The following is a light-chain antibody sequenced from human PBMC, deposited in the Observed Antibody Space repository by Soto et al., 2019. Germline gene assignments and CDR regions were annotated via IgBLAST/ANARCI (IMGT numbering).Light chain of an antibody. J-gene: IGKJ1*01. CDR2: AAS. V-gene: IGKV1-8*01. Sequence: AIRMTQSPSSLSASTGDRVTITCRASQGISSYLAWYQQKPGKAPKLLIYAASTLQSGVPSRFSGSGSGTDFTLTITRLEPEDFAMYYCQQYSSSRTFGQGTKVDI. CDR1: QGISSY. CDR3: QQYSSSRT.